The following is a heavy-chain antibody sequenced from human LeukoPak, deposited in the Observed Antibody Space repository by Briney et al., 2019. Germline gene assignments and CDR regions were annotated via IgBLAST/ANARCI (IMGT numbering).Heavy chain of an antibody. J-gene: IGHJ5*02. CDR3: ARKAPKKAWFDP. V-gene: IGHV4-4*09. CDR2: SHPSGNS. CDR1: GGSNTSYY. Sequence: SETLSLSCTVSGGSNTSYYWSWIRQPPGKGLEWIGYSHPSGNSNYSPSLKSRVTISIDTSRNQFSLKLSSVTAADTAVYYCARKAPKKAWFDPWGQGTLVTVSP.